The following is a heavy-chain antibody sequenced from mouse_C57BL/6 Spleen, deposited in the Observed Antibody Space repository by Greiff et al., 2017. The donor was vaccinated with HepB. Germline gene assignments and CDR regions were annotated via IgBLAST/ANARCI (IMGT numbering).Heavy chain of an antibody. D-gene: IGHD2-1*01. J-gene: IGHJ4*01. CDR3: ARRRDYYGNYNYAMDY. CDR2: INPNNGGT. V-gene: IGHV1-18*01. Sequence: VQLKESGPELVKPGASVKIPCKASGYTFTDYNMDWVKQSHGKSLEWIGDINPNNGGTIYNQKFKGKATLTVDKSSSTAYMELRSLTSEDTAVYYCARRRDYYGNYNYAMDYWGQGTSVTVSS. CDR1: GYTFTDYN.